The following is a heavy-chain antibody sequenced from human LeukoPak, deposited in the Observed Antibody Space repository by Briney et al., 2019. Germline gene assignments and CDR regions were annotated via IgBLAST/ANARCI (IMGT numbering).Heavy chain of an antibody. CDR2: IYYSGST. D-gene: IGHD1-1*01. Sequence: PSETLSLTCTVSGGSIGSYYWSWIRQPPGKGLEWIGYIYYSGSTNYNPSLKSRVTISVDTSKNQFSLKLSSVTAADTAVYYCARVRSDDENLLFDYWGQGTLVTVSS. J-gene: IGHJ4*02. CDR3: ARVRSDDENLLFDY. CDR1: GGSIGSYY. V-gene: IGHV4-59*01.